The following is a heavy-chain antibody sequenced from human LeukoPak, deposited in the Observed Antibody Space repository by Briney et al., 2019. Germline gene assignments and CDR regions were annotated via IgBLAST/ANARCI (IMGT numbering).Heavy chain of an antibody. CDR3: ARGSADILDY. D-gene: IGHD2-2*01. Sequence: SETLSLTCAVYGGSFSGYYWSWIRQPPGKGLEWIGEINHSGSTNYNPSLESRVTISVDTSKNQFSLKLSSVTAADTAVYYCARGSADILDYWGQGTLVTVSS. J-gene: IGHJ4*02. CDR2: INHSGST. V-gene: IGHV4-34*01. CDR1: GGSFSGYY.